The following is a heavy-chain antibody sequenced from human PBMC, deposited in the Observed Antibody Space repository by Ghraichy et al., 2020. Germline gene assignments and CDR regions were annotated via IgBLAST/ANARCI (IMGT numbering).Heavy chain of an antibody. CDR1: GGFFSGYD. J-gene: IGHJ6*02. CDR2: FYHRGGS. Sequence: SETLSLTCAVYGGFFSGYDWTWIRQPPGKGPEWIGEFYHRGGSNYNPSLEGRVTISVDASKNQFSLRLSSLTAADTALYYCARKPQEAPGGWGYPYYYGLDVWGQGTTVTVSS. CDR3: ARKPQEAPGGWGYPYYYGLDV. V-gene: IGHV4-34*01. D-gene: IGHD3-16*01.